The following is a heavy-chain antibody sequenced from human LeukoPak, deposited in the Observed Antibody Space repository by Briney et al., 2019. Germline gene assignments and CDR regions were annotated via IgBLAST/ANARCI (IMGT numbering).Heavy chain of an antibody. J-gene: IGHJ4*02. CDR2: ISGSSSTI. CDR1: GFTFSSYE. V-gene: IGHV3-48*03. CDR3: ASDHYYGRGIYSLPY. D-gene: IGHD3-10*01. Sequence: GGSLRLSCAASGFTFSSYEMNWVRQAPGKGLEWVSHISGSSSTIYYADSVKGRFTILRDNAKNSLYLQMNGLRDEDTAVYYCASDHYYGRGIYSLPYWGQGALVTVSS.